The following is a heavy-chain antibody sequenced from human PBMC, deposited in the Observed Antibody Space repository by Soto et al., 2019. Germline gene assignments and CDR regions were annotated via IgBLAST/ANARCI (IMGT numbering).Heavy chain of an antibody. CDR2: ISDGGSNK. CDR3: AKDYGGGNLYCDRGF. J-gene: IGHJ4*02. CDR1: GIPFNKYG. D-gene: IGHD4-17*01. Sequence: QMPLVESGGGVVQPGRSLRLSCAASGIPFNKYGMPWVRQAPGKGLEWVAFISDGGSNKKYVESVKGRFTISRDNSKNTLYLQMNSVTTEDTGVYYCAKDYGGGNLYCDRGFWGQGTLVTVSS. V-gene: IGHV3-30*18.